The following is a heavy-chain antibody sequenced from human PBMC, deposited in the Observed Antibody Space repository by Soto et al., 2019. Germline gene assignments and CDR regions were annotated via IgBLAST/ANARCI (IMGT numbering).Heavy chain of an antibody. J-gene: IGHJ6*02. Sequence: EVQLLQSGGGLAQRGGSLRLSCAASGFTFTSYAFSWVRQAPGKGLEWVSAISGSGGSIFVADSVKGRFTISRDDSKNTVYQQMNSLSAEDTVVYYCAKGATNIITDYYAMDVWGQGTPVTVSS. D-gene: IGHD3-9*01. CDR1: GFTFTSYA. V-gene: IGHV3-23*01. CDR2: ISGSGGSI. CDR3: AKGATNIITDYYAMDV.